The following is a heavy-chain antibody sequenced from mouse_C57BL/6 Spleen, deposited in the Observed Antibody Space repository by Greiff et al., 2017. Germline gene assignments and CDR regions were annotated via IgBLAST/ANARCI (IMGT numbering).Heavy chain of an antibody. J-gene: IGHJ1*03. CDR3: ARAITTVVATDFDV. CDR1: GYTFTDYN. V-gene: IGHV1-18*01. Sequence: VQLQQSGPELVKPGASVKIPCKASGYTFTDYNMDWVKQSHGKSLEWIGAINPNNGGTIYNQKFKGKATLTVDKSSSTAYMELRSLTSEDTAVYYCARAITTVVATDFDVWGTGTTVTVSS. CDR2: INPNNGGT. D-gene: IGHD1-1*01.